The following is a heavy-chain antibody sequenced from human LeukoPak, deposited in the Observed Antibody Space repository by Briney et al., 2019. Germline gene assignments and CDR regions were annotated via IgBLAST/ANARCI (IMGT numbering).Heavy chain of an antibody. D-gene: IGHD6-13*01. CDR2: IYTSGST. CDR3: ARRCGSSWYSVGWFDP. V-gene: IGHV4-4*09. CDR1: GGSISSYY. Sequence: SETLSLTCTVSGGSISSYYWSWIRQPPGKGLEWIGYIYTSGSTNYNPSLKSRVTISVDTSKNQFSLKLSSVTAADTAVYYCARRCGSSWYSVGWFDPWGQGTLVTVSS. J-gene: IGHJ5*02.